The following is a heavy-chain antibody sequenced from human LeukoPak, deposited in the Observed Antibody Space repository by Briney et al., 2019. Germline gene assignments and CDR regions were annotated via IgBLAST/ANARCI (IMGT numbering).Heavy chain of an antibody. J-gene: IGHJ4*02. CDR2: INSDGSST. CDR3: ARSRFGDSFDY. Sequence: GGSLRLSCAASGFTFSSYWMHWVRQAPGKGLVWVSRINSDGSSTSYADSVKGRFTISRDNSKNTLYLQMNSLRAEDTAVYYCARSRFGDSFDYWGQGTLVTVSS. D-gene: IGHD3-16*01. CDR1: GFTFSSYW. V-gene: IGHV3-74*01.